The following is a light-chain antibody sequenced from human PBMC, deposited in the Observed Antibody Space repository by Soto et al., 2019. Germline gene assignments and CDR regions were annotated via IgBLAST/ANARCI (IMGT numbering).Light chain of an antibody. CDR1: QSVSSN. CDR2: GAS. V-gene: IGKV3-15*01. CDR3: QQYNNWPPIHRST. J-gene: IGKJ4*01. Sequence: EIVMTQSPATLSVSPGERATLSCRASQSVSSNLAWYQQHPGQAPRLLIYGASTRATGIPARFSGSGSGTEFTHTISSLQSEDFAVYDCQQYNNWPPIHRSTFGGGTKVEIK.